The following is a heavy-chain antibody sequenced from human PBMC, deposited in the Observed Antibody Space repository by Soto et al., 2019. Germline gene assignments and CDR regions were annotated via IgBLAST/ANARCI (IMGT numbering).Heavy chain of an antibody. D-gene: IGHD3-9*01. CDR1: GGSISGYY. V-gene: IGHV4-59*08. J-gene: IGHJ3*01. CDR2: ISYSGST. Sequence: PSETLSLTCTVSGGSISGYYWSWIRQSPEKGLDYIGYISYSGSTNYNPSLKSRVTTSLDTSKNQFSLKLSFVTAADMAIYYCASLNFDILTGYYAFDLWGQGTMVTVSS. CDR3: ASLNFDILTGYYAFDL.